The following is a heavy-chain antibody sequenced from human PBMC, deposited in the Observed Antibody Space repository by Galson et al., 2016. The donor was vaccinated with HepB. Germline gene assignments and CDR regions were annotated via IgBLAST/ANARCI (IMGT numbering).Heavy chain of an antibody. V-gene: IGHV3-7*03. CDR3: ARALSSSGWTYWYFDL. CDR2: IKQDGSEK. Sequence: LRLSCAASRFTFINSWMSWVRQAPGKGLEWVANIKQDGSEKYYVDSVKGRFTISRDNAKNSLFLQMNGLRAEDTAVCYCARALSSSGWTYWYFDLWGRGTLVTVSS. J-gene: IGHJ2*01. D-gene: IGHD6-19*01. CDR1: RFTFINSW.